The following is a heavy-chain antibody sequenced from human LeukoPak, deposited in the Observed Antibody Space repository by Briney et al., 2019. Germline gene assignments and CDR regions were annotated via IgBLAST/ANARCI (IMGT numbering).Heavy chain of an antibody. CDR2: IASDGSST. D-gene: IGHD6-19*01. CDR1: GFTFSSYW. V-gene: IGHV3-74*01. Sequence: GGSLRLSCAASGFTFSSYWMNWVRQAPGKGLVWVSRIASDGSSTTYADSVKGRFSISRDNAKNTLYLQMNSLRVEDTAVYYCARDYTRAVAVGYWGQGTLVTVSS. CDR3: ARDYTRAVAVGY. J-gene: IGHJ4*02.